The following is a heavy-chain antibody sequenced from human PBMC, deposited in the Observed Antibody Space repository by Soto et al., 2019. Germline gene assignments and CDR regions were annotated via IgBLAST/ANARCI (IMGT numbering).Heavy chain of an antibody. Sequence: GASVKVSCKASGYTFTSYGISWVRQAPXQGLEXMGWISAYNGNTNYAQKLQGRVTMTTDTSTSTAYMELRSLRSDDTAVYYCARGSGCGGDCYSIGYYYYGMDVWGQGTTVTVSS. CDR2: ISAYNGNT. J-gene: IGHJ6*02. D-gene: IGHD2-21*02. V-gene: IGHV1-18*01. CDR3: ARGSGCGGDCYSIGYYYYGMDV. CDR1: GYTFTSYG.